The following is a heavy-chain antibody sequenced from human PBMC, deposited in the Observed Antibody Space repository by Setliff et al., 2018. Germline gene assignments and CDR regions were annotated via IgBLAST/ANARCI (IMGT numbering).Heavy chain of an antibody. D-gene: IGHD3-10*01. V-gene: IGHV1-45*02. J-gene: IGHJ6*02. CDR3: ASEPTMVRGVIITSYDMDV. CDR2: ITPFNGNT. Sequence: SVKVSCKASGYTFTYRYLHWVRQAPGQALEWMGWITPFNGNTNYAQKFQDRVTITRDRSMSTAYMELSSLRSEDTAMYYCASEPTMVRGVIITSYDMDVWGQGTTVTVSS. CDR1: GYTFTYRY.